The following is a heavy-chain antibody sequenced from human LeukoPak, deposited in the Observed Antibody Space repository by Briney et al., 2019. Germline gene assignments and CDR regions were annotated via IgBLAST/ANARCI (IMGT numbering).Heavy chain of an antibody. J-gene: IGHJ3*02. V-gene: IGHV4-59*01. CDR1: GGSISSYY. D-gene: IGHD1-1*01. CDR3: ARDRRVSTKPNDAVDI. CDR2: IYYSGST. Sequence: SETLSLICSVAGGSISSYYWSWIRQPPGKGLEWIGYIYYSGSTHYNPSLESRVTISIDTSKKQFSLRLTSVAAADTAVYYCARDRRVSTKPNDAVDIWGQGTMVTVSS.